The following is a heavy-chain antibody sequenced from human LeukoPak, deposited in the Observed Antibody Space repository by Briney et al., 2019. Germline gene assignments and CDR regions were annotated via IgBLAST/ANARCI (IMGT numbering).Heavy chain of an antibody. CDR2: IRYDGSNK. Sequence: GGSLRLSCAASGFTFNSYGMHWVRQAPGKGLEWVAFIRYDGSNKYYADSVKGRFTISRDNSKNTLYLQMNSLRAEDTAVYYCAKDGLGSGSYSDYWGPGTLVTVSS. CDR1: GFTFNSYG. D-gene: IGHD1-26*01. J-gene: IGHJ4*02. CDR3: AKDGLGSGSYSDY. V-gene: IGHV3-30*02.